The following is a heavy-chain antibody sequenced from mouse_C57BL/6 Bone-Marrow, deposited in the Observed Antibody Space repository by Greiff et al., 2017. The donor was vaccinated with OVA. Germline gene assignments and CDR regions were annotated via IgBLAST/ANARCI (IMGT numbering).Heavy chain of an antibody. J-gene: IGHJ4*01. CDR3: ASPIYYYGSSFLDD. V-gene: IGHV1-64*01. CDR1: GYTFTSYW. D-gene: IGHD1-1*01. CDR2: IHPNSGST. Sequence: VQLQQPGAELVKPGASVKLSCKASGYTFTSYWMHWVKQRPGQGLEWIGMIHPNSGSTNYNEKFKSKATLTVDKSSSTAYMQLSSLTSEDSAVYYCASPIYYYGSSFLDDWGQGTSVTVSS.